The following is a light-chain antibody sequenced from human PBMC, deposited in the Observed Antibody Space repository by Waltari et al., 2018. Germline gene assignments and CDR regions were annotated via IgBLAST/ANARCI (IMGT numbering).Light chain of an antibody. V-gene: IGLV1-40*01. CDR1: SSNIGAGYA. CDR2: GNV. CDR3: QSYDSLSDPDV. Sequence: QSVLTQPPSLSGAPGERVTISCTGSSSNIGAGYAVRWYPQLPGTAPKLLIYGNVPRPSGVPDRFSGSQSGTTASLAITGLQAEDEADYYCQSYDSLSDPDVFGTGTKVSVL. J-gene: IGLJ1*01.